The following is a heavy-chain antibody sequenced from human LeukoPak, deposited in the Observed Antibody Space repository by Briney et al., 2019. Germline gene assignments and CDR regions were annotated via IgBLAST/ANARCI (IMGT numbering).Heavy chain of an antibody. J-gene: IGHJ4*02. V-gene: IGHV3-64*01. CDR2: ITSNGGRT. D-gene: IGHD3-10*01. CDR1: GFIFSDYD. Sequence: GGSLRLSCAASGFIFSDYDVHWVRQAPGKGLEFVSAITSNGGRTFYANSVKGRFTISRDNSKNALYLQMDRLRADDMAVYYCAGGAASGGYDYWGQGALVTVSS. CDR3: AGGAASGGYDY.